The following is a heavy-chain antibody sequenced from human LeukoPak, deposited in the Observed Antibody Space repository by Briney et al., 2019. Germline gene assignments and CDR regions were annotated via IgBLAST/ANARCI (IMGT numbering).Heavy chain of an antibody. CDR3: ARVIAAAGSGEGLLTVNWFDP. J-gene: IGHJ5*02. CDR1: GGSISSYY. V-gene: IGHV4-59*01. Sequence: SETLSLTCTVSGGSISSYYWSWIRQPPGKGLEWIGYIYYSGSTNYNPSLKSRVTISVDTSKNQFSLKLSSVTAADTAVYYCARVIAAAGSGEGLLTVNWFDPWGQGTLVTVSS. D-gene: IGHD6-13*01. CDR2: IYYSGST.